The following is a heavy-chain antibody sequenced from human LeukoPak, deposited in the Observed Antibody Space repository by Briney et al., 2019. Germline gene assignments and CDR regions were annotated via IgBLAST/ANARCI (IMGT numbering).Heavy chain of an antibody. Sequence: SETRSLTCTVSGDSINSNYWSWIRQPPGKGLEWIGYIYTRGNTNYNPSLKSRVTISADTSKNQLSLKVSSVTAADPAVYYCVREVGDWFDPWGQGTLVAVSS. CDR2: IYTRGNT. CDR1: GDSINSNY. CDR3: VREVGDWFDP. V-gene: IGHV4-4*09. J-gene: IGHJ5*02.